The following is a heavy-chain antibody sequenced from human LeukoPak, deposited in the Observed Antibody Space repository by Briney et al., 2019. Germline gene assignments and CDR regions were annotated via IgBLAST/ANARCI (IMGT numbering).Heavy chain of an antibody. D-gene: IGHD6-19*01. Sequence: SETLSLTCAVYGGSFSGYYWSWIRQPPGKGLEWIGEINHSGSTNYNPSLKSRATISVDTSKNQFSLKLSSVTAADTAVYYCVREAAVAGTDYWGQGTLVTVSS. CDR2: INHSGST. CDR3: VREAAVAGTDY. J-gene: IGHJ4*02. V-gene: IGHV4-34*01. CDR1: GGSFSGYY.